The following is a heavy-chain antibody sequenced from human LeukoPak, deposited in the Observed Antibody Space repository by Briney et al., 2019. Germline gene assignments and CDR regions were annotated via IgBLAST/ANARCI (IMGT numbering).Heavy chain of an antibody. D-gene: IGHD5-12*01. J-gene: IGHJ3*02. CDR1: SDSISSSSYC. CDR3: ARHSLSAYTGSENASDI. CDR2: IYNSANT. V-gene: IGHV4-39*01. Sequence: SETLTLTCTVSSDSISSSSYCWDRIRQPPGKGLEWIGNIYNSANTHYNPSLKTRITMSVDTSKNQFSLKLNSVTVADTGIYYCARHSLSAYTGSENASDIWGQGTMVTVSS.